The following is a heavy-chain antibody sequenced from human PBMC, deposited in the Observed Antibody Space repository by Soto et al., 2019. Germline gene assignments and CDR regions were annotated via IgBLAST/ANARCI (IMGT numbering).Heavy chain of an antibody. CDR1: GGSISSSNW. J-gene: IGHJ6*02. D-gene: IGHD6-13*01. CDR2: IYHSGST. Sequence: SETLSLTCAVSGGSISSSNWWSWVRQPPGKGLEWIGEIYHSGSTNYNPSLKSRVTISVDKSKNQFSLKLSSVTAADTAVYYCWSRGSRWRYYYYYYGMDVWGQGTTVTVSS. CDR3: WSRGSRWRYYYYYYGMDV. V-gene: IGHV4-4*02.